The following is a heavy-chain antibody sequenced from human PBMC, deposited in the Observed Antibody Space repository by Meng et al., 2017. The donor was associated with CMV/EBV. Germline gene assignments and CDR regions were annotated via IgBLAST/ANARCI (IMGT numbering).Heavy chain of an antibody. J-gene: IGHJ4*02. CDR3: AGDVLGYCSGGSCYGLDY. Sequence: SVTVSCKASVCTFSSYAISWVRQAPGQGLEWMGGIIPIFGTANYAQKFQGRVTITTDESTSTAYMELSSLRSEDTAVYYCAGDVLGYCSGGSCYGLDYWGQGTLVTVSS. CDR1: VCTFSSYA. CDR2: IIPIFGTA. V-gene: IGHV1-69*05. D-gene: IGHD2-15*01.